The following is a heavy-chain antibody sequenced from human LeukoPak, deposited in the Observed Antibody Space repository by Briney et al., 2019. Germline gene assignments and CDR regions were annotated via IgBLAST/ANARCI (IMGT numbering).Heavy chain of an antibody. J-gene: IGHJ4*02. CDR2: IKQDGSEK. D-gene: IGHD3-22*01. CDR3: ARDPAYYYDSSGYLDY. Sequence: GESLRLSCAASGFTFSSYWMSWVRQAPGKGLEWVANIKQDGSEKYYVDSVKGRFTISRDNAKNSLYLQMNSLRAEDTAVYYCARDPAYYYDSSGYLDYWGQGTLVTVSS. V-gene: IGHV3-7*01. CDR1: GFTFSSYW.